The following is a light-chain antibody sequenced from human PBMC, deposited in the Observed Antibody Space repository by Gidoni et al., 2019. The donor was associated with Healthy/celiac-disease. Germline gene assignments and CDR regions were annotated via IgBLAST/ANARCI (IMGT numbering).Light chain of an antibody. J-gene: IGKJ3*01. CDR3: MQAIQTPRT. CDR2: LGS. CDR1: QSLLHSIGYNY. V-gene: IGKV2-28*01. Sequence: DIVMTPSPLPLPVTPGEPASISCRSSQSLLHSIGYNYLDWYLQKPGQSPQLLIYLGSNRASGVPDRFSGSGSGTDFTLKISRVEAEDAGVYYCMQAIQTPRTFGPGTKVDIK.